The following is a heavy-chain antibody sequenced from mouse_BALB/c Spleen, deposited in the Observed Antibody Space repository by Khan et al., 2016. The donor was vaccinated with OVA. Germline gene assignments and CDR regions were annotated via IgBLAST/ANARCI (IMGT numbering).Heavy chain of an antibody. J-gene: IGHJ3*01. V-gene: IGHV5-6-5*01. Sequence: EVQRVESGGGLVKPGGSLKLSCAASGFTFSNYAMSWVRQSPEKRLEWVASISSGDSTYYPDSVKGRFTISRDNARNILYLQMSSLRSEDTAMYYCARDYWFAYWGQGTLVIVSA. CDR3: ARDYWFAY. CDR1: GFTFSNYA. CDR2: ISSGDST.